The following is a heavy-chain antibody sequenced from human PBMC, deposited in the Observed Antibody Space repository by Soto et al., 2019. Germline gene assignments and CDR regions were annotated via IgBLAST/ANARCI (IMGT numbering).Heavy chain of an antibody. V-gene: IGHV3-23*01. CDR2: ISGSGGST. Sequence: GGSLRLSCAASGFTFSSYAMSWVRQAPGKGLEWVSVISGSGGSTYYADSVKGRFTISRDNSKNTLYLQMNSLRAEDTAVYYCASRSSGWYFDYRGQGTLVTVSS. J-gene: IGHJ4*02. CDR1: GFTFSSYA. CDR3: ASRSSGWYFDY. D-gene: IGHD6-19*01.